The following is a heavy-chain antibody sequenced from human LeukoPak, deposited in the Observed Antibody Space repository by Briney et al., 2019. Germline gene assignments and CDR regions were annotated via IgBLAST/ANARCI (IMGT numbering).Heavy chain of an antibody. CDR3: ASFAAAAGRGAWFDP. Sequence: PSETLSLTCTVSGGSISSGGYYWSWIRQHPGKGLEWIGYIYYSGNTYYNPSLKSRVTISVDTSKNQFSLKLSSVTAADTAVYYCASFAAAAGRGAWFDPWGQGTLVTVSS. CDR2: IYYSGNT. CDR1: GGSISSGGYY. J-gene: IGHJ5*02. V-gene: IGHV4-31*03. D-gene: IGHD6-13*01.